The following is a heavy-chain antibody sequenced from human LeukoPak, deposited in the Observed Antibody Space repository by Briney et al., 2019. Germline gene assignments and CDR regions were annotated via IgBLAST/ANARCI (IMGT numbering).Heavy chain of an antibody. CDR3: ARSYYYGSGSYFALDY. V-gene: IGHV3-21*05. CDR2: ISSSSSYI. J-gene: IGHJ4*02. CDR1: GFTFSSYE. D-gene: IGHD3-10*01. Sequence: PGGSLRLSCAASGFTFSSYEMNWVRQAPGKGLEWVSYISSSSSYIYYADSVKGRFTISRDNAKNSLYLQMNSLRAEDTAVYYCARSYYYGSGSYFALDYWGQGTLVTVSS.